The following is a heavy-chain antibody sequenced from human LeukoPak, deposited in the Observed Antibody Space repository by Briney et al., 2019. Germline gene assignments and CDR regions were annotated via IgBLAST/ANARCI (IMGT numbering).Heavy chain of an antibody. CDR1: GYTFTTHW. D-gene: IGHD5-18*01. CDR2: IFPGDSDT. V-gene: IGHV5-51*01. Sequence: PGESLKISCKGSGYTFTTHWIAWVRQMPGKGLEWMGIIFPGDSDTTYSPSFEGQVTISADKSISTAYLQWSSLKASDTAIYFCARGYNFGIPYFDSWGQGTLVTVSS. J-gene: IGHJ4*02. CDR3: ARGYNFGIPYFDS.